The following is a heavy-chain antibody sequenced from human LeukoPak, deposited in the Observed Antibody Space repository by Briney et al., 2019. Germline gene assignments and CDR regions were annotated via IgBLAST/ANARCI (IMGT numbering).Heavy chain of an antibody. CDR2: IYYSGST. J-gene: IGHJ4*02. CDR1: GGSISSSSYY. CDR3: ARSLIAARFLDY. V-gene: IGHV4-39*01. Sequence: SETLSLTCTVSGGSISSSSYYWGWIRQPPGKGLEWIGSIYYSGSTYYNPSLKSRVTISVDTSENQFSLKLSSVTAADTAVYYCARSLIAARFLDYWGQGTLVTVSS. D-gene: IGHD6-6*01.